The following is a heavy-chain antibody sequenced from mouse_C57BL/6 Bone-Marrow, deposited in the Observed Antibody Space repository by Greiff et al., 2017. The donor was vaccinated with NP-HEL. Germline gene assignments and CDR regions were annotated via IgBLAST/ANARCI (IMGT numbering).Heavy chain of an antibody. D-gene: IGHD1-1*01. Sequence: EVQLQQSGTVLARPGASVKMSCKTSGYTFTSYWMHWVNQRPGQGLEWIGAIYPGNSDTSYNQKFKGKAKLTAVTSASTAYMELSSLTNEDSAVYYCTRVGLLRFPVYYYAMDYWGQGTSVTVSS. V-gene: IGHV1-5*01. CDR3: TRVGLLRFPVYYYAMDY. CDR1: GYTFTSYW. J-gene: IGHJ4*01. CDR2: IYPGNSDT.